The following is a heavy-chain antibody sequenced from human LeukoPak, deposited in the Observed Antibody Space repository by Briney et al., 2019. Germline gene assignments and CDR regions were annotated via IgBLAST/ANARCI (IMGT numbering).Heavy chain of an antibody. D-gene: IGHD3-10*01. CDR2: IYYSGST. J-gene: IGHJ5*01. CDR3: ARGLPIISMLRGVKPSVMFDS. Sequence: PSETLSLTCFVSGDSISGYYWSWIRQPPGKGLEWIGYIYYSGSTNYNPSLKSRVTISVDTSKNQFSLKLSSVTAADTAVYYCARGLPIISMLRGVKPSVMFDSWGQGTLVTVSS. CDR1: GDSISGYY. V-gene: IGHV4-59*12.